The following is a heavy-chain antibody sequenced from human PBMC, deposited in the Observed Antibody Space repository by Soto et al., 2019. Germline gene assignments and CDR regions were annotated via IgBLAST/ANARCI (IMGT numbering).Heavy chain of an antibody. CDR1: GGSISSGDYY. Sequence: LCGGSISSGDYYWSWIRQPPGKGLEWIGYIYYSGSTYYNPSLKSRVTISVDTSKNQFSLKLSSVTAADTAVYYCARGPKRNYFDYWGQGTLVTVSS. CDR3: ARGPKRNYFDY. V-gene: IGHV4-30-4*01. CDR2: IYYSGST. J-gene: IGHJ4*02.